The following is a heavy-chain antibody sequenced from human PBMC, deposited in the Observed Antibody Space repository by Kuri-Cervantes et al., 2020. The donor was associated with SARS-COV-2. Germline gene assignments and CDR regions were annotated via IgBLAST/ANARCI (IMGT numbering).Heavy chain of an antibody. CDR2: ISAYNGNT. Sequence: ASVKVSCKASGYTFTSYGISWVRQAPGQGLEWMGWISAYNGNTNYAQKLQGRVTMTTDTSTSTAYMELSRLRSDDTAVYYCARTLELRSAFDPWGQGTLVTVSS. J-gene: IGHJ5*02. V-gene: IGHV1-18*04. CDR1: GYTFTSYG. CDR3: ARTLELRSAFDP. D-gene: IGHD1-7*01.